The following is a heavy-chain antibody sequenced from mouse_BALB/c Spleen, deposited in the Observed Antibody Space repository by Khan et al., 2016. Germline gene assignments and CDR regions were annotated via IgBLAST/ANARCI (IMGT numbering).Heavy chain of an antibody. V-gene: IGHV4-1*02. CDR2: INPDSSTI. CDR3: ASTLWYFDV. CDR1: GFDFSRYW. J-gene: IGHJ1*01. Sequence: EVKLLESGGGLVQPGGSLKLSCAASGFDFSRYWISWVRQAPGKGLEWIGEINPDSSTINYTPSLKDKFIISRDNAKNTLYLQMSKVRSEDTARYYCASTLWYFDVWGAGTTVTVSS.